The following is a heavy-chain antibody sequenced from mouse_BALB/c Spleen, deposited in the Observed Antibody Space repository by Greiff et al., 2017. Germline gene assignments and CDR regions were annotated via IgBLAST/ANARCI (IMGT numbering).Heavy chain of an antibody. CDR3: ARTGDGPYFDV. CDR1: GFNIKDSS. D-gene: IGHD2-3*01. CDR2: IDPANGNT. Sequence: EVQLQQSGAELVKPGASVKLSCTASGFNIKDSSMHWVKQRPEQGLEWIGRIDPANGNTKYDPKFQGKATITADTSSNTAYLQLSSLTSEDPAVYYCARTGDGPYFDVWGAGTTVTVSS. J-gene: IGHJ1*01. V-gene: IGHV14-3*02.